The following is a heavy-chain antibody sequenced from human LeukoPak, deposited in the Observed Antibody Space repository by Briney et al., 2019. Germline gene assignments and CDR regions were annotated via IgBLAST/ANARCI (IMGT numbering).Heavy chain of an antibody. D-gene: IGHD3-10*01. Sequence: GGSLRLSCAVSGFIFSDYYMTWIRQAPGKGLEWVSSISSSGSTIFYADSVKGRFTISRGNAKNSLFLQMNSLRAEDTAVYFCARGWFVPTYYLDYWGQGTLITVSS. V-gene: IGHV3-11*04. CDR3: ARGWFVPTYYLDY. J-gene: IGHJ4*02. CDR2: ISSSGSTI. CDR1: GFIFSDYY.